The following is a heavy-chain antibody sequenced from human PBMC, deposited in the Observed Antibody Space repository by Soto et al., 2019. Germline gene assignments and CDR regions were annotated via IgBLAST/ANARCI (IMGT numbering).Heavy chain of an antibody. Sequence: ASVKVSCKASGYTFTSYGISWVRQAPGQGLEWMGWISAYNGNTNYAQKLQGRVTMTTDTSTSTAYMELRSLRSDDTAVYYCARGPTEDIVVVPAAMVDNWFDPWGQGTLVTVSS. CDR3: ARGPTEDIVVVPAAMVDNWFDP. CDR1: GYTFTSYG. V-gene: IGHV1-18*01. J-gene: IGHJ5*02. CDR2: ISAYNGNT. D-gene: IGHD2-2*01.